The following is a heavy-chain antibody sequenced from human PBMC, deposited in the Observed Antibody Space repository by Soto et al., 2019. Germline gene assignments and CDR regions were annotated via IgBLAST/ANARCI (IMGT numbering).Heavy chain of an antibody. CDR2: IYHSGST. CDR1: GGSISSGGYS. V-gene: IGHV4-30-2*01. CDR3: ARVKGYFDY. Sequence: SETLSLTCAVSGGSISSGGYSWSWIRQPPGKGLEWIGYIYHSGSTYYNPSLKSRVTISVDRSKNQFSLKLSSVTAADTAVYYCARVKGYFDYWGQGTLVTVSS. J-gene: IGHJ4*02.